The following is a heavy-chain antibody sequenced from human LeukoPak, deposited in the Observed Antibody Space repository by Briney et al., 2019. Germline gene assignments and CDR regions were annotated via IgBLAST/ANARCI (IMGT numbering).Heavy chain of an antibody. CDR1: GFTFTNAW. V-gene: IGHV3-15*07. J-gene: IGHJ4*02. CDR2: IKRKTDGGTT. CDR3: ATASRGYVDY. D-gene: IGHD3-22*01. Sequence: GGSLRLSCAASGFTFTNAWMNWVRQAPGKGLEWVGRIKRKTDGGTTDYAAPVKGRFTVSRDDSKNTLFLQMNSLKTEDTAMYYCATASRGYVDYWGQGTLVTVSS.